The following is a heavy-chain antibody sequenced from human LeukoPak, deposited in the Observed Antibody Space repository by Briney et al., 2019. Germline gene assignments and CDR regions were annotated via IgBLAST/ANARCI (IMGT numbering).Heavy chain of an antibody. CDR2: IYSGGYT. J-gene: IGHJ4*02. V-gene: IGHV3-23*03. CDR3: ARVDEGNYFDY. D-gene: IGHD2-2*03. CDR1: GYTFSSYA. Sequence: SCKASGYTFSSYAMSWVRQAPGKGLEWVSIIYSGGYTKYADSVKGRFTISRDNSKNTVFLQMNSLRAEDTAVYYCARVDEGNYFDYWGQGTLVTVSS.